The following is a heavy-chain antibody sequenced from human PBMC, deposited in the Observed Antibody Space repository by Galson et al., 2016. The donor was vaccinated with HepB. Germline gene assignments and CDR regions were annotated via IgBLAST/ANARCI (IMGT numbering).Heavy chain of an antibody. CDR3: VRGGDTVIGAAFDV. CDR2: ISSRSSTI. V-gene: IGHV3-11*04. CDR1: GFTFSDYY. J-gene: IGHJ3*01. Sequence: SLRLSCAASGFTFSDYYMNWIRQAPGKGLEWISYISSRSSTISYADSVKGRFTISRDNAKNSLFLQMNSLRAEDTAVYYCVRGGDTVIGAAFDVWGQGTMVTVSS. D-gene: IGHD5-18*01.